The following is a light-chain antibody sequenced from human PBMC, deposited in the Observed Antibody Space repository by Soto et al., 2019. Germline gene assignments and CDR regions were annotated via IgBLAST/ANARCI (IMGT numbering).Light chain of an antibody. CDR2: EVS. V-gene: IGLV2-8*01. J-gene: IGLJ1*01. CDR3: SSYAGSKGV. CDR1: SSDVGGYNY. Sequence: QSALTQPPSASGSPGQSVTISCTGTSSDVGGYNYVSWYQQQPGKAPKLMIYEVSKRPSGVPDRFSGSKSGNTASLTVSGLQAEDEADYYCSSYAGSKGVFGTGTKVTVL.